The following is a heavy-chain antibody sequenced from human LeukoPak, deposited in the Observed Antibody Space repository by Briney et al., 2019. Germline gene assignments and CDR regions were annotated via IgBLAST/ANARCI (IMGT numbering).Heavy chain of an antibody. CDR2: IGGSGADT. D-gene: IGHD7-27*01. CDR1: GFSFSRYA. CDR3: ARRNWGTESVESYSFDY. Sequence: PGGSLRLSCAASGFSFSRYALNWVRQAPGKGLEWVSTIGGSGADTFYAASVKGRFTIFRDNSKNTLYLQMNSLRAEDTAVYYCARRNWGTESVESYSFDYWGQGTPVTVSS. V-gene: IGHV3-23*01. J-gene: IGHJ4*02.